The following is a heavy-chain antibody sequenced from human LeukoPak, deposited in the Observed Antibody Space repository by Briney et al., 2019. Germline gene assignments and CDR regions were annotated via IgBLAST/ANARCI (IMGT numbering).Heavy chain of an antibody. CDR1: GLIFSDYG. J-gene: IGHJ5*02. CDR2: IRYDGTNK. CDR3: AKDRYCSSTSCSFGTTWFDP. V-gene: IGHV3-30*02. Sequence: GGSLRLSCAASGLIFSDYGMHWVRQAPGKGLEWVTFIRYDGTNKYYADSVKGRFTISRDNSKNTLYLQMDSLRTEDTAVYDCAKDRYCSSTSCSFGTTWFDPWGQGTLVTVSS. D-gene: IGHD2-2*01.